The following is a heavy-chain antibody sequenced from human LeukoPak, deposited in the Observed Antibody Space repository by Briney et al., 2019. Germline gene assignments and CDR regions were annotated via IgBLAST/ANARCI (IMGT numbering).Heavy chain of an antibody. Sequence: PGGSLRLSCAASGFAFSSYSMNWVRQAPGKGLEWVSYISNSGSPIYYADSVKGRFTVSRDNAKNSLYLQMNSLRAEDTAVYYCARDRCSSTSCYGEGFDYWGQGTLVTVSS. CDR3: ARDRCSSTSCYGEGFDY. D-gene: IGHD2-2*01. J-gene: IGHJ4*02. V-gene: IGHV3-48*04. CDR2: ISNSGSPI. CDR1: GFAFSSYS.